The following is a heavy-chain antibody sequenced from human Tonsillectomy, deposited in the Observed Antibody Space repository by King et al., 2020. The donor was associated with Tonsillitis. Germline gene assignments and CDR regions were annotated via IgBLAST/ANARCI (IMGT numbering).Heavy chain of an antibody. J-gene: IGHJ6*02. CDR3: EAQVQGQRRGYPYYCGMDV. Sequence: VQLVESGGGLVKPGGSLRLSCAASGFSVTNAWMSWVRQAPGKGPEWVGRIKSNTDGGTTDYAAPVKGRFSISRDESKNSLLLQMDSLKSEDTAVYYCEAQVQGQRRGYPYYCGMDVWGQGTTVTVSS. CDR2: IKSNTDGGTT. D-gene: IGHD1-1*01. CDR1: GFSVTNAW. V-gene: IGHV3-15*01.